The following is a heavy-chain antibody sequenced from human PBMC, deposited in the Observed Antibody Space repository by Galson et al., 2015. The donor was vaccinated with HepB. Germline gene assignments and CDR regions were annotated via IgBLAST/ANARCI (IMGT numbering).Heavy chain of an antibody. CDR1: GFTFSSYW. CDR2: INSDGSST. CDR3: ARDGTYGDYQDYMDV. V-gene: IGHV3-74*01. J-gene: IGHJ6*03. D-gene: IGHD4-17*01. Sequence: SLRLSCAASGFTFSSYWMHWVRQAPGKGLVWVSRINSDGSSTSYADSVKGRFTISRDNAKNTLYLQMNSLRAEDTAVYYCARDGTYGDYQDYMDVWGKGTTVTVSS.